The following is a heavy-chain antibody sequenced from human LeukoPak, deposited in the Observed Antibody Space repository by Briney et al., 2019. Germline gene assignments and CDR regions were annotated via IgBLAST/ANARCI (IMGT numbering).Heavy chain of an antibody. CDR3: ARDCSSTSCYDDY. D-gene: IGHD2-2*01. Sequence: PGGSLRLSCAASGFTFSSYAMHWVRQAPGKGLEWVAVISYDGSNKYYADSVKGRFTISRDNSKNTLYLQMNSLRAEDTAVYYCARDCSSTSCYDDYWGQGTLVTVSS. J-gene: IGHJ4*02. CDR1: GFTFSSYA. CDR2: ISYDGSNK. V-gene: IGHV3-30*04.